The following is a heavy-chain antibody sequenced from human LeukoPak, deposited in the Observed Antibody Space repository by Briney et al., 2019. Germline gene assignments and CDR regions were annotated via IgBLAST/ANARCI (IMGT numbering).Heavy chain of an antibody. D-gene: IGHD5-24*01. CDR3: AKEGRSLQTY. V-gene: IGHV3-7*03. J-gene: IGHJ4*02. Sequence: GGSLRLSCAASGFTFSSSAMSWVRLAPGKGLEWVANIKEDGTETYYVDSVKGRFTISRDNAKNSLYLQMNSLRVEDTAVYYCAKEGRSLQTYWGQGTLVTVSS. CDR1: GFTFSSSA. CDR2: IKEDGTET.